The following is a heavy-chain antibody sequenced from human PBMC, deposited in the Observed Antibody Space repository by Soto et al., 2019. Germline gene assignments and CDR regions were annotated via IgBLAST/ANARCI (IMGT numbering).Heavy chain of an antibody. Sequence: PGGSLRLSCEASGFIFSSYGMHWVRQAPGKGLEWVAVIWYDGSNKNYADSVKGRFTITGDNSKNTLYLQMNSLRAEDTAVYYCASSISWGQGTLVTVSS. V-gene: IGHV3-33*03. CDR3: ASSIS. J-gene: IGHJ5*02. CDR1: GFIFSSYG. CDR2: IWYDGSNK.